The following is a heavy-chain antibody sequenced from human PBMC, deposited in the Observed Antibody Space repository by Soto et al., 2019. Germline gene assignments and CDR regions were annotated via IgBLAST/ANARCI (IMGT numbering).Heavy chain of an antibody. CDR3: ARCSGGSCYSHAFDM. CDR1: GFNLSSYS. J-gene: IGHJ3*02. Sequence: EVQLVESGGGLVQPGGSLRLSCEASGFNLSSYSVNWVRQAPGKGLEWVSYISGGGGTIYYADFVKGRFTVSRDNAKNSLYLQMNSLRAEDTAVYYCARCSGGSCYSHAFDMWGQGTMVTVSS. CDR2: ISGGGGTI. V-gene: IGHV3-48*01. D-gene: IGHD2-15*01.